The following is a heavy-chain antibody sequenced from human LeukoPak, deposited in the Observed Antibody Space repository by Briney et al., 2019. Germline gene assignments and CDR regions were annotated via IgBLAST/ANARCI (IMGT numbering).Heavy chain of an antibody. J-gene: IGHJ4*02. CDR3: ARGTEARYFDWLFRY. V-gene: IGHV1-18*01. CDR2: ISAYNGNT. Sequence: ASGKVSCTASGYTFTSYGISWVRQAPGQGLEWMGWISAYNGNTNYAQKLQGRVTMTTDTSTSTAHMELRSLRSDDTAVYYCARGTEARYFDWLFRYWGQGTLGTVSS. D-gene: IGHD3-9*01. CDR1: GYTFTSYG.